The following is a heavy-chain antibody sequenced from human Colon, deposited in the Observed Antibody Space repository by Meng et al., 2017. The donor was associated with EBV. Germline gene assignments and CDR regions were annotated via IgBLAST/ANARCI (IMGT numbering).Heavy chain of an antibody. CDR3: ARGELLWDY. D-gene: IGHD2-2*01. Sequence: QLQLQESGPGLVKPSQTLSLTCTAPGDSISSGEYFWSWIRQPPGKGLEWIGYMDYRGSTFYNPSLKSRVTISVDMSKIQFSLKLSSVTAADTAVYFCARGELLWDYWGQGTMVTVSS. CDR2: MDYRGST. V-gene: IGHV4-30-4*01. CDR1: GDSISSGEYF. J-gene: IGHJ4*02.